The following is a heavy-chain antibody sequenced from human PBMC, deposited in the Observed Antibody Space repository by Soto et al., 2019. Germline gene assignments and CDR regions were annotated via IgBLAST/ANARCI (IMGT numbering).Heavy chain of an antibody. J-gene: IGHJ5*01. Sequence: ASVKVSCKASGYTFTNYAIHWVRQAPGQSLEWMGWINAGNGNTKYSQRFQGRGTITRDTSASTAYMELSSLRSEDTAVDYCARGTPVWFESWGQGSLVTVSS. CDR2: INAGNGNT. D-gene: IGHD3-10*01. V-gene: IGHV1-3*01. CDR1: GYTFTNYA. CDR3: ARGTPVWFES.